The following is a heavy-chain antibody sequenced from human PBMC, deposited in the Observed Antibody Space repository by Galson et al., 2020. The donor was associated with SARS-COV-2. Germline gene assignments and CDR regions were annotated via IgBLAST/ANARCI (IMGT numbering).Heavy chain of an antibody. J-gene: IGHJ1*01. CDR1: GDSISSGYY. V-gene: IGHV4-38-2*01. CDR3: ARWGSSAWYKGPTELFQF. Sequence: SETLSLTCAVSGDSISSGYYWGWIRQPPGKGLEWIGSVYHTGRTYYNPSLKSRVTILEDTSKNQFSLKLNSVTAADTAVYYCARWGSSAWYKGPTELFQFWGQGTLVTVSS. D-gene: IGHD6-13*01. CDR2: VYHTGRT.